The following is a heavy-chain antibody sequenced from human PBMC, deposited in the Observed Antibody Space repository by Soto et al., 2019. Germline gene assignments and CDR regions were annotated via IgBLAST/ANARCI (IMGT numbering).Heavy chain of an antibody. J-gene: IGHJ4*02. CDR2: SRNKPNSYST. V-gene: IGHV3-72*01. CDR1: GFSISDHY. D-gene: IGHD2-21*01. Sequence: EVQLVESGGGLVQPGGSLRLSCAASGFSISDHYMDWVRQAPGKGLEWIGRSRNKPNSYSTEYAASVNGRFTISRDDSKNSLYHQMDSLKTEDTAVYYCARASRVIVALDYWGQGTLVTVSS. CDR3: ARASRVIVALDY.